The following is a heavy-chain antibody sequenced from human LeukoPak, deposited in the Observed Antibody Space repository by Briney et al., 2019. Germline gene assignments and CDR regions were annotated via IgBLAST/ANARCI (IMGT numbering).Heavy chain of an antibody. CDR3: ARFYHYYYYMDV. CDR2: INHGGST. J-gene: IGHJ6*03. V-gene: IGHV4-34*01. CDR1: GGSFSGYY. Sequence: SETLSLTCAVYGGSFSGYYWSWIRQPPGKGLEWIGEINHGGSTNYNPSLKSRVTISVDTSKNQFSLKLSSVTAADTAVYYCARFYHYYYYMDVWGKGTTVTVSS.